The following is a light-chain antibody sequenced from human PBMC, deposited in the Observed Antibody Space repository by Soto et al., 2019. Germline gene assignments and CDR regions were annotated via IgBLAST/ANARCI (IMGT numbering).Light chain of an antibody. V-gene: IGKV1-8*01. CDR3: QQYYSSPFT. J-gene: IGKJ4*01. CDR1: QGISSY. Sequence: AIRMTQSPSSLSASTGDRVTITCRASQGISSYLAWYQQKPGKAPKLLIYAASTLQSGVPPRFSGSGCGTDFPLTISCLQPEDFATYYCQQYYSSPFTFGGGTKVDIK. CDR2: AAS.